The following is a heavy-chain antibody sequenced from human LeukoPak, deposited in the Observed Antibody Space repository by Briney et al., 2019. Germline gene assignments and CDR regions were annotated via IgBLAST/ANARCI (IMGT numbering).Heavy chain of an antibody. CDR2: MNPNSGNT. Sequence: GASVKVSCKASGYTFTSYDINWVRQATGQGLEWMGWMNPNSGNTGYAQKLQGRVTMTTDTSTSTAYMELRSLRSDDTAVYYCARDRRTTRNWYFDLWGRGTLVTVSS. J-gene: IGHJ2*01. CDR3: ARDRRTTRNWYFDL. D-gene: IGHD4-17*01. V-gene: IGHV1-8*02. CDR1: GYTFTSYD.